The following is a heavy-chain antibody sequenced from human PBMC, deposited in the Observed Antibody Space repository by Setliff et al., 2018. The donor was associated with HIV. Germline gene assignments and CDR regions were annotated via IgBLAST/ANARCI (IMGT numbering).Heavy chain of an antibody. D-gene: IGHD2-21*02. V-gene: IGHV3-66*04. CDR1: GFTVSSNY. Sequence: PGGSLRLSCAASGFTVSSNYMSWVRQAPGKGLEWVSVIYSGGSTYYADSVKGRFTISRDNSKNTLYLQMNSLRAEDTAVYYCARQSQCGDCYSDYWGQGTLVTVSS. J-gene: IGHJ4*02. CDR3: ARQSQCGDCYSDY. CDR2: IYSGGST.